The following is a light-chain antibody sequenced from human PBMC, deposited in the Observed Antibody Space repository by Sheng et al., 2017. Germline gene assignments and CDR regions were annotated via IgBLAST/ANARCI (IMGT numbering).Light chain of an antibody. V-gene: IGKV1-27*01. CDR2: AAS. J-gene: IGKJ3*01. CDR3: QEYYSAPMVT. Sequence: DIQMTQFPSSVSASVGDRVTITCRASQGINRWLAWYQQKPGKVPKLLIYAASTLQSGVPSRFSGSGSGTDFTLTISSLQPEDVATYYCQEYYSAPMVTFGPGTKVDIK. CDR1: QGINRW.